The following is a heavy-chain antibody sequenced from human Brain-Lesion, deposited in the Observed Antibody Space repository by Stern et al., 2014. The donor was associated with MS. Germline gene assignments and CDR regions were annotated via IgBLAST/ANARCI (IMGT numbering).Heavy chain of an antibody. J-gene: IGHJ2*01. V-gene: IGHV4-59*01. CDR3: AREISMIVVGQSHWYFDL. Sequence: VQLVESGPGLVKPSETLSLTCTVSGDSISSYHWNWIRQSPGKGLEWIGHIDYSGSTNYNPSLRSRVTISVDTSKNRFSLKMSSVTAADTAVYYCAREISMIVVGQSHWYFDLWGRGTLGTVSA. CDR2: IDYSGST. D-gene: IGHD3-22*01. CDR1: GDSISSYH.